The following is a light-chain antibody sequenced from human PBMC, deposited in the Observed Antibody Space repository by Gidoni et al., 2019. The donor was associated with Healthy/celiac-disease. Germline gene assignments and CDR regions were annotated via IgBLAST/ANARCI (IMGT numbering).Light chain of an antibody. CDR2: LGS. CDR3: MQALQTIT. J-gene: IGKJ5*01. V-gene: IGKV2-28*01. CDR1: QSPLHSNGYNY. Sequence: VMTQSPLSLPVTPGEPASISCRSSQSPLHSNGYNYLDWYLQKPGQSPQLLIYLGSNRASGVPDRFSGSGSGTDFTLKISRVEAEDVGVYYCMQALQTITFGQGTRLEIK.